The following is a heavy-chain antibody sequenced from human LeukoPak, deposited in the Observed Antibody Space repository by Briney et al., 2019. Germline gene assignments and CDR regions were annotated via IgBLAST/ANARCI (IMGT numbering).Heavy chain of an antibody. CDR1: GFIFSNYW. D-gene: IGHD1-26*01. CDR2: IGYDGTKT. Sequence: GGSLRLSCAASGFIFSNYWMTWVRQAPGKGLEWVTFIGYDGTKTDYIDSVKGRFTISRDNSKNTLNLQMNSLRIEDTAVYYCAKDRGSWSYGGFDYWGQGILVTVSS. V-gene: IGHV3-30*02. CDR3: AKDRGSWSYGGFDY. J-gene: IGHJ4*02.